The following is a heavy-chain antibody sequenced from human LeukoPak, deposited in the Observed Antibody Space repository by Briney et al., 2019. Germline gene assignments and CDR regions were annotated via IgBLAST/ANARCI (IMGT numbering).Heavy chain of an antibody. Sequence: ASVKVSCKVSGYILTELSMHWVRQAPGKGLEWMGGFDPEDGEAIYAQKFQGRITMTEDTSTDTGYMELSSLISEDTAVYYCATVASLAVAGSLGYNWFDPWGQGTLVTVSS. CDR3: ATVASLAVAGSLGYNWFDP. CDR1: GYILTELS. CDR2: FDPEDGEA. J-gene: IGHJ5*02. D-gene: IGHD6-19*01. V-gene: IGHV1-24*01.